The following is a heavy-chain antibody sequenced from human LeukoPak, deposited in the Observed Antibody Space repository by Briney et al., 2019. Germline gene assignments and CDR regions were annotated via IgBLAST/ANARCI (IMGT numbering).Heavy chain of an antibody. CDR3: ARGRYYDSSGYYRFDYFDY. V-gene: IGHV4-59*11. D-gene: IGHD3-22*01. CDR1: GVSISSHY. Sequence: SETLSLTCTVSGVSISSHYWSWLRQPPGKALEWIGYFYYRGSTNYNPSLRSRVTISVDTSENQFSLKLSSVTAADTAVYYCARGRYYDSSGYYRFDYFDYWGQGTLVTVSS. J-gene: IGHJ4*02. CDR2: FYYRGST.